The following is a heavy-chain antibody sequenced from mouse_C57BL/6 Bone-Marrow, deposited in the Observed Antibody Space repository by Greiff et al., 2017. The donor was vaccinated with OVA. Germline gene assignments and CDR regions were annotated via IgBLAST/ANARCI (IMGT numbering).Heavy chain of an antibody. CDR1: GYSFTDYN. CDR2: INPNYGTT. J-gene: IGHJ4*01. D-gene: IGHD2-1*01. Sequence: VQLKESGPELVKPGASVKISCKASGYSFTDYNMNWVKQSNGKSLEWIGVINPNYGTTSYNQKFKGKATLTVDQSSSTAYMQLNSLTSEDSAVYDCASLLWGLYAMDYWGQGTSVTVSS. CDR3: ASLLWGLYAMDY. V-gene: IGHV1-39*01.